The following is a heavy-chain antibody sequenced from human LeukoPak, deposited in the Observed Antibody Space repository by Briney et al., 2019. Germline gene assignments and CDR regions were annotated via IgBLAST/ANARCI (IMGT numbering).Heavy chain of an antibody. J-gene: IGHJ4*02. Sequence: PGGSLRLSCAASGFTFSSYGVHWVRQAPGKGLEWVAVIWYDGSNKYYADSVKGRFTISRGNSKNTLYLQMNSLRAEDTAVYYCARDRQLVGHDYWGQGTLVTVSS. CDR3: ARDRQLVGHDY. CDR1: GFTFSSYG. CDR2: IWYDGSNK. V-gene: IGHV3-33*01. D-gene: IGHD6-6*01.